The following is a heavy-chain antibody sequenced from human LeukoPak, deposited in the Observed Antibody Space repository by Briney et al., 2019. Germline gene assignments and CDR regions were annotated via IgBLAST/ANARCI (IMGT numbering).Heavy chain of an antibody. CDR3: ASRVVTSFDH. CDR1: GFTFSSYG. Sequence: PGGSLRLSCAASGFTFSSYGMHWVRQAPGKGLEWVAFVRYDGSNKYYADSVKGRFTISRDISENTLYLQMNALRAEDTAVYYCASRVVTSFDHWGQGTLVTVSS. J-gene: IGHJ4*02. V-gene: IGHV3-30*02. D-gene: IGHD3-3*01. CDR2: VRYDGSNK.